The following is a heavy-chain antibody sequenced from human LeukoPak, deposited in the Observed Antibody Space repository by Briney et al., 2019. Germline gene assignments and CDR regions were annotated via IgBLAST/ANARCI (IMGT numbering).Heavy chain of an antibody. V-gene: IGHV4-39*07. CDR2: IYYSGST. J-gene: IGHJ4*02. D-gene: IGHD3-22*01. CDR3: ARKGTINYYDSSGYLDY. Sequence: SETLSLTCTVSGGSISSSSYYWGWIRQPPGKGLEWLGSIYYSGSTYYNPSLKSRVTISVDTSKNQFSLKLSSVTAADTAVYYCARKGTINYYDSSGYLDYWGQGTLVTVSS. CDR1: GGSISSSSYY.